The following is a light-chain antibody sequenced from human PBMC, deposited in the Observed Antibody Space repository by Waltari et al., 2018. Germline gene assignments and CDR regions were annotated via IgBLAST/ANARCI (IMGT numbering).Light chain of an antibody. J-gene: IGLJ1*01. V-gene: IGLV10-54*04. CDR1: NNNVGNQG. Sequence: QAGLTQPPSVSKGLRQTATLTCTGNNNNVGNQGALWLQQHQGHPPKLLSSRHNNRCHPPKPLPLVNNSRPSEISESCSASRLGNTASRTITELQPEHEADYSCSTWHISLNTHVFGTGTKVTVL. CDR2: RHN. CDR3: STWHISLNTHV.